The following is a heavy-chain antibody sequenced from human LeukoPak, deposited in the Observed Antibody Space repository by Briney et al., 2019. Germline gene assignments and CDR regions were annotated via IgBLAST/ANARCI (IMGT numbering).Heavy chain of an antibody. Sequence: GGSLRLSCAASGFTFSSYGMHWVRQAPGKGLEWVAVISYDGSNKYYADSVKGRFTISRDNSKNTLYLQMNSLRAEDTAVYYCARDARRYSYGKFDYWGQGTLVTVSS. CDR3: ARDARRYSYGKFDY. CDR1: GFTFSSYG. J-gene: IGHJ4*02. CDR2: ISYDGSNK. D-gene: IGHD5-18*01. V-gene: IGHV3-30*03.